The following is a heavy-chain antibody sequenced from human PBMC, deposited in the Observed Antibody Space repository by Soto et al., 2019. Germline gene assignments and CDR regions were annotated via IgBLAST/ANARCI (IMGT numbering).Heavy chain of an antibody. CDR2: ISWNSGSI. V-gene: IGHV3-9*01. Sequence: EVQLVESGGGLVQPGRSLRLSCAASGFTFDDYAMHWVRQAPGKGLEWVSGISWNSGSIGYADSVKGRFTISRDNAKNSLYLKMNSLRAEDTPLYYCEKYFHPPVTGPFDIWGKGTMVPVSS. D-gene: IGHD4-17*01. CDR1: GFTFDDYA. CDR3: EKYFHPPVTGPFDI. J-gene: IGHJ3*02.